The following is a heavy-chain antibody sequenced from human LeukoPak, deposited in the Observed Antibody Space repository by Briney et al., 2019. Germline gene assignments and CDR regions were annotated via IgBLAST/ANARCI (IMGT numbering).Heavy chain of an antibody. J-gene: IGHJ5*02. V-gene: IGHV4-38-2*02. D-gene: IGHD2-2*01. Sequence: PSETLSLTCTVSGYSISRGYYRGWIRQPPGRGLEWIGSVYPSGNSYYSPSLQSRVTISVDISKNQFSLKLTSVTAADTAVYYCARVHRDIVILPAGVGLEGFDPWGPGSLVAVSS. CDR1: GYSISRGYY. CDR2: VYPSGNS. CDR3: ARVHRDIVILPAGVGLEGFDP.